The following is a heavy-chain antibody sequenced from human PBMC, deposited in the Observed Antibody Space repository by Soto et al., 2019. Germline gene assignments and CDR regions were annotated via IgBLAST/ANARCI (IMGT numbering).Heavy chain of an antibody. CDR2: INLNSGHT. V-gene: IGHV1-8*01. D-gene: IGHD6-19*01. J-gene: IGHJ4*02. CDR3: ARGRGWRDY. Sequence: GASVKVSCKASGYPFTTYDISWVRQAAGQGLEWMGWINLNSGHTDYAQRFQGRVTMTRNTSISTAYMELTSLSSEDTAVYYCARGRGWRDYWGQGTLVTVS. CDR1: GYPFTTYD.